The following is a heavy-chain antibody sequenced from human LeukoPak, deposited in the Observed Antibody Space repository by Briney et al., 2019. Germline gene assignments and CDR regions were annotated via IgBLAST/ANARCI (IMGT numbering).Heavy chain of an antibody. J-gene: IGHJ4*02. CDR2: IYYIGHT. CDR1: GGSISSGSYH. D-gene: IGHD1-7*01. Sequence: SGTLSLTCTVSGGSISSGSYHWGWIRQPPGKGLEWIGTIYYIGHTYYNPSLKSRVTISVDTSKNQFSLKLSSVTAADTAMYYCARRYPRTRTGTNRYFDYWGQGTLVTVSS. CDR3: ARRYPRTRTGTNRYFDY. V-gene: IGHV4-39*01.